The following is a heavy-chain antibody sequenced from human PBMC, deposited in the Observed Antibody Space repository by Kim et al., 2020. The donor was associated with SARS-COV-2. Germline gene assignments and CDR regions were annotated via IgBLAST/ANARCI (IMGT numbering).Heavy chain of an antibody. CDR3: ARDNDILTGYYYDAFDI. Sequence: SETLSLTCAVSCGSISSSNWWSWVRQPPGKGLEWIGEIYHSGSTNYNPSLNSRVTISVDKSKNQFSLKLSSVTAADTAVYYCARDNDILTGYYYDAFDIWGQGTMVTVSS. J-gene: IGHJ3*02. CDR2: IYHSGST. V-gene: IGHV4-4*02. CDR1: CGSISSSNW. D-gene: IGHD3-9*01.